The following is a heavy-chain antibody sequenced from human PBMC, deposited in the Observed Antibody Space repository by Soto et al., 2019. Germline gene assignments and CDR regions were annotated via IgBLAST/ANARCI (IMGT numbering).Heavy chain of an antibody. J-gene: IGHJ4*02. CDR3: AKARDYIWGSYHYFDY. Sequence: GGSLRLSCAASGFTFSSYAMSWVRQAPGKGLEWVSAISGSGGSTYYADSVKGRFTISRDNSKNTLYLQMNSLRAEDTAVYYCAKARDYIWGSYHYFDYWGQGTLVTVSS. CDR1: GFTFSSYA. V-gene: IGHV3-23*01. CDR2: ISGSGGST. D-gene: IGHD3-16*02.